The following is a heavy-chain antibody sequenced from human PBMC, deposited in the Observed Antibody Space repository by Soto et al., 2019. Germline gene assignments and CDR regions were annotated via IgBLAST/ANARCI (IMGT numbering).Heavy chain of an antibody. Sequence: SVKVSCKASGGTFSSYTISWVRQAPGQGLGWMGRIIPILGIANYAQKFQGRVTITADKSTSTAYMELSSLRSEDTAVYYCARGGYCSGGSCYGDDAFDIWGQGTMVTVSS. J-gene: IGHJ3*02. V-gene: IGHV1-69*02. CDR1: GGTFSSYT. D-gene: IGHD2-15*01. CDR3: ARGGYCSGGSCYGDDAFDI. CDR2: IIPILGIA.